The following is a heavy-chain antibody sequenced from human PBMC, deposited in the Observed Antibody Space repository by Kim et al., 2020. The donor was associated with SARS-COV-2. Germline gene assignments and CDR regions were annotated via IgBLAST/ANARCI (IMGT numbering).Heavy chain of an antibody. Sequence: SETLSLTCAVSGASINSDGYSWSWIRQPPGKGLEWIGHIYHSGDTYYSPSLKSRVTISIDRSKNQFSLRLSSVTAADTAVFYCAASVTGTSDYYAMDVWGRGTTVTVSS. CDR2: IYHSGDT. V-gene: IGHV4-30-2*01. D-gene: IGHD1-20*01. J-gene: IGHJ6*02. CDR1: GASINSDGYS. CDR3: AASVTGTSDYYAMDV.